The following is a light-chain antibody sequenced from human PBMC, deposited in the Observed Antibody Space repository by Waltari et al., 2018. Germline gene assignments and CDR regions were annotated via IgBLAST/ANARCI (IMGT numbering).Light chain of an antibody. CDR3: QVWDSGSDHYV. CDR2: DDG. V-gene: IGLV3-21*02. J-gene: IGLJ1*01. CDR1: NIGSKN. Sequence: SYVLTQPPSVSVAPGQTARISCDGNNIGSKNVHWYQQKPGQAPVLVVYDDGDRPTGFPGRFSGSNSGNTATLTISRVDAGDEADYYCQVWDSGSDHYVFGTVTKVTVL.